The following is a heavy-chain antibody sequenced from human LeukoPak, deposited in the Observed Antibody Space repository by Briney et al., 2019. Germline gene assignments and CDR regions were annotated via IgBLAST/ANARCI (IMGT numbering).Heavy chain of an antibody. CDR1: GGSISSGYY. V-gene: IGHV4-39*07. Sequence: SETLSLTCTVSGGSISSGYYWGWIRQPPGKGLEWIGSMYSSGSTYYNPSLKSRVTISVDTSKNQFSLKLSSVTAADTAVYYCAKGDPFRAGWFDPWGQGILVTVSS. CDR2: MYSSGST. J-gene: IGHJ5*02. D-gene: IGHD6-13*01. CDR3: AKGDPFRAGWFDP.